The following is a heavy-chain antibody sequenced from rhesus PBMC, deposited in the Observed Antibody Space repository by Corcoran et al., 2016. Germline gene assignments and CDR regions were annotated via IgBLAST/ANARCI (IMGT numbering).Heavy chain of an antibody. J-gene: IGHJ4*01. CDR1: GGSISSNY. CDR3: ARDRPEYYEDDYGYYH. Sequence: QVQLQESGPGLVKPSETLSPTCAVSGGSISSNYWSWIRQPPGKGPEGIGRISGSGGSTDYNPSLKSRVTISTDTSKNQFSLKLSSVTAADTAVYYCARDRPEYYEDDYGYYHWGQGVLVTVSS. CDR2: ISGSGGST. D-gene: IGHD3-9*01. V-gene: IGHV4-173*01.